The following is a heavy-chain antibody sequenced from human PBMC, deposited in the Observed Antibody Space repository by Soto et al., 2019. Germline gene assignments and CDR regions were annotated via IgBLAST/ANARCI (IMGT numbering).Heavy chain of an antibody. D-gene: IGHD6-19*01. CDR2: ISGSGGST. CDR1: GFTFSSYA. CDR3: AKDRSSGWYDY. V-gene: IGHV3-23*01. J-gene: IGHJ4*02. Sequence: PGGPLRLSCAASGFTFSSYALSWVRQAPGKGLEWVSAISGSGGSTYYADSVKGRFTISRDNSKNTLYLQMSSLRAEDTAVYYCAKDRSSGWYDYWGQGTLVTVSS.